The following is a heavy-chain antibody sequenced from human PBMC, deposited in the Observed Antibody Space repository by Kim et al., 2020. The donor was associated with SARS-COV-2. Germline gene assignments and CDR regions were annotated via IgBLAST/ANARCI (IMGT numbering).Heavy chain of an antibody. J-gene: IGHJ4*02. CDR3: ARSGTQHSSSWYSVDY. V-gene: IGHV1-69*01. Sequence: KFQGRVTITADESTSTAYMELSSLRSEDTAVYYCARSGTQHSSSWYSVDYWGQGTLVTVSS. D-gene: IGHD6-13*01.